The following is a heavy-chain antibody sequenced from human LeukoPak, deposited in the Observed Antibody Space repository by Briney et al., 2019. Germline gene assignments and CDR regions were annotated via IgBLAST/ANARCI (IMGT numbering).Heavy chain of an antibody. CDR1: GFPFSSYA. CDR3: AKDLTTVTIGRLMDV. D-gene: IGHD4-17*01. Sequence: PGGSLRLSCAVSGFPFSSYAMSWVRRAPGKGQEWVSAVSGSGGSTYYAASVKRRFTISRDNSKNTLYLQMNSLRAEDTAVYYCAKDLTTVTIGRLMDVWGKGTTVTVSS. V-gene: IGHV3-23*01. J-gene: IGHJ6*03. CDR2: VSGSGGST.